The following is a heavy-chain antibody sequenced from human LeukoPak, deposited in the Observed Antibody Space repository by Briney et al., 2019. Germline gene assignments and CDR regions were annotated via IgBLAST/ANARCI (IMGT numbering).Heavy chain of an antibody. V-gene: IGHV1-2*02. J-gene: IGHJ5*02. CDR3: ARVGFEYGDNRWFDP. CDR1: GYTFTGYY. D-gene: IGHD4-17*01. CDR2: INPNSGGT. Sequence: ASVKVSCKASGYTFTGYYMHWVRQAPGQGPEWMGWINPNSGGTNYAQKFQGRVTMTRDTSISTAYMELSRLRSDDTAVYYCARVGFEYGDNRWFDPWGQGTLITVSS.